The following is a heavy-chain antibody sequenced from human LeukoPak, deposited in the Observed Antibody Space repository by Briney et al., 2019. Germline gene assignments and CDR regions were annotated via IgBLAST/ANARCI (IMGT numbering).Heavy chain of an antibody. CDR2: IWYDGSNK. CDR3: ARVHKVVVAATLDYYYYGMDV. CDR1: GFTFSSYG. Sequence: GGSPRLSCAASGFTFSSYGMHWVRQAPGKGLEWVAVIWYDGSNKYYADSVKGRFTISRDNSKNTLYLQMNSLRAEDTAVYYCARVHKVVVAATLDYYYYGMDVWGQGTTVTVSS. V-gene: IGHV3-33*01. D-gene: IGHD2-15*01. J-gene: IGHJ6*02.